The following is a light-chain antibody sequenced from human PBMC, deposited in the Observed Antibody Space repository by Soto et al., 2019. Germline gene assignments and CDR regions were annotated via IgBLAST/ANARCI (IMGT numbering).Light chain of an antibody. CDR3: MQALQTPPGSYP. J-gene: IGKJ2*01. CDR1: QSLLHSNGYNY. Sequence: DIVMTQSPLSLPVTPGEPASISCRSSQSLLHSNGYNYLDWYLQKPGQSPQLLIYLGSNRASGVPDRFSGSGSGTDFTLKISRVEAEDVGVYYCMQALQTPPGSYPFGQGTKLEIK. CDR2: LGS. V-gene: IGKV2-28*01.